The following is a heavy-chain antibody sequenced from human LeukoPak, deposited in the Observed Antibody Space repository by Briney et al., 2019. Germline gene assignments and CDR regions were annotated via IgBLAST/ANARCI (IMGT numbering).Heavy chain of an antibody. CDR2: IYYSGST. CDR3: ARDVDV. Sequence: SETLSLTCTVSGGSISSYYWSWIRQPPGKGLEWIGYIYYSGSTNSNPSLKSRVTISVDTSKNQFSLKLSSVTAADTAVYYCARDVDVWGKGTTVTVSS. CDR1: GGSISSYY. V-gene: IGHV4-59*01. J-gene: IGHJ6*04.